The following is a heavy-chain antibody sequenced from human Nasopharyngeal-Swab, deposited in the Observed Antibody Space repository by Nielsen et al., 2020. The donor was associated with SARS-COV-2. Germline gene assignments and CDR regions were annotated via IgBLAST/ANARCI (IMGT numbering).Heavy chain of an antibody. CDR2: IKSKTDGGTT. V-gene: IGHV3-15*01. D-gene: IGHD6-6*01. CDR1: GFTFSNAW. Sequence: GGSLRLSCAASGFTFSNAWMSWVRQAPGKGLEWVGRIKSKTDGGTTDYAAPVKGRFTISRDDSKNTLYLQMNSLKTEDTAVYYCTTISERGSSRGFDYWGQGTLVTVSS. CDR3: TTISERGSSRGFDY. J-gene: IGHJ4*02.